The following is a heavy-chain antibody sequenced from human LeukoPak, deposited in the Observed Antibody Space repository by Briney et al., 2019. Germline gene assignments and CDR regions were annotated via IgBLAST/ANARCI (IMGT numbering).Heavy chain of an antibody. CDR2: IHDNGNT. Sequence: SETLSLTCTVSGGPIISYYWNWIRQSPGKGLEWIGYIHDNGNTNYNPSLKSRVTISGDTSKSHFSLNLSSVTAADSAVYYCARGTGYKIVDYWGQGTLVTVSS. D-gene: IGHD1-14*01. J-gene: IGHJ4*02. V-gene: IGHV4-59*01. CDR1: GGPIISYY. CDR3: ARGTGYKIVDY.